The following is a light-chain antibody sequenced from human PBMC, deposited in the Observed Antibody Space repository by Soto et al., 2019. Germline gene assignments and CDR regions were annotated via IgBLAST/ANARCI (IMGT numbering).Light chain of an antibody. CDR2: GAS. CDR3: HPSYGSPP. V-gene: IGKV3-15*01. Sequence: EVVLRHSPATLSLSPGERATLSCRASQSVSSYLAWYQQKPGQAPRLLIYGASTRATGIPARFSGSGSGTEFTLTISSLQPEDIATYYCHPSYGSPPFGQRTK. J-gene: IGKJ1*01. CDR1: QSVSSY.